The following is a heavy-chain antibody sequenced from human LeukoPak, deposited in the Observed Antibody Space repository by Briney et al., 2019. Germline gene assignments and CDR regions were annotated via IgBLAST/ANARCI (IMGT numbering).Heavy chain of an antibody. V-gene: IGHV3-48*01. CDR1: GFTVSDYS. CDR3: ARDYKYAFDN. J-gene: IGHJ4*02. CDR2: IGIDSGNT. Sequence: PGGSPRLSCAASGFTVSDYSMNWVRQAPGKGLEWISYIGIDSGNTNYADSVKGRFTISGDKAKNSLYLQMNSLRVEDTAVYYCARDYKYAFDNWGQGTLVTVSS. D-gene: IGHD5-24*01.